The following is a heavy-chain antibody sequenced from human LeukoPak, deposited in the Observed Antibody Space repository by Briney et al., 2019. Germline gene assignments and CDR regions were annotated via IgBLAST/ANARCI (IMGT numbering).Heavy chain of an antibody. V-gene: IGHV5-51*01. CDR3: AAVDTAMAYNWFDP. Sequence: ASVKVSCKASGYSFTSYWIGWVRQMPGKGLEWMGIIYPGDSDTRYSPSFRGQVTISADKSISTAYLQWSSLKASDTAMYYCAAVDTAMAYNWFDPWGQGTLVTVSS. D-gene: IGHD5-18*01. CDR2: IYPGDSDT. CDR1: GYSFTSYW. J-gene: IGHJ5*02.